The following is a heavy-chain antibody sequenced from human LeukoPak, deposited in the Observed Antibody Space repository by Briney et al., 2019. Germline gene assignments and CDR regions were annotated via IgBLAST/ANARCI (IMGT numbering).Heavy chain of an antibody. Sequence: ASVKVSCKASGYTFTGYYMHWVRQAPGQGLEWMGWINPNSGGTNYAQKFQGRVTMTRDTSISTAYMELSRLRSDDTAVYYCARSYYGSSGYFEWGQGTLVTVSS. D-gene: IGHD3-22*01. J-gene: IGHJ4*02. CDR3: ARSYYGSSGYFE. V-gene: IGHV1-2*02. CDR1: GYTFTGYY. CDR2: INPNSGGT.